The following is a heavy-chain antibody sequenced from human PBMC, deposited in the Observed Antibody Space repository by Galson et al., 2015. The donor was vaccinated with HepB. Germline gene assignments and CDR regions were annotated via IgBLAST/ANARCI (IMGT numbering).Heavy chain of an antibody. Sequence: SLRLSCAASGFTFSSYGMHWVRQAPGKGLEWVAVIWYDGSNKYYADSVEGRFTISRDNSKNTLYLQMNSLRAEDTAVYYCARDRANDDVGLLDLWGRGTLVTISS. J-gene: IGHJ2*01. CDR3: ARDRANDDVGLLDL. D-gene: IGHD1-1*01. CDR1: GFTFSSYG. CDR2: IWYDGSNK. V-gene: IGHV3-33*08.